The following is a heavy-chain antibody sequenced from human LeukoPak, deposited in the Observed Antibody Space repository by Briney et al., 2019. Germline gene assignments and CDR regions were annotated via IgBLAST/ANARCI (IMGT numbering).Heavy chain of an antibody. Sequence: PSETLSLTCTVSGGSISSYYWGWIRQPPGKGLEWIGSIYYSGSTYYNPSLKSRVTISVDTSKNQFSLKLSSVTAADTAVYYCARVLLSNYDFWSGYSNWFDPWGQGTLVTVSS. D-gene: IGHD3-3*01. CDR1: GGSISSYY. J-gene: IGHJ5*02. V-gene: IGHV4-39*07. CDR3: ARVLLSNYDFWSGYSNWFDP. CDR2: IYYSGST.